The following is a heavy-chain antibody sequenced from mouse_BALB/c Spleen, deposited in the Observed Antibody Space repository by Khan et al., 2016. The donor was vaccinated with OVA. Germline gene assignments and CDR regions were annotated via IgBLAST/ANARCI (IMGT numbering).Heavy chain of an antibody. D-gene: IGHD1-1*01. Sequence: EVQIQESGPGLVKPSQSLSLTCTVTGYSITSDYAWNWIRQFPGNKLEWMGYISYSGRTSYNPSLKSRISITRDTSKNQFFLQLNSVTTEDTATYYCARSVTMTTVVATDFNYWGQGTTLTVSS. J-gene: IGHJ2*01. V-gene: IGHV3-2*02. CDR1: GYSITSDYA. CDR3: ARSVTMTTVVATDFNY. CDR2: ISYSGRT.